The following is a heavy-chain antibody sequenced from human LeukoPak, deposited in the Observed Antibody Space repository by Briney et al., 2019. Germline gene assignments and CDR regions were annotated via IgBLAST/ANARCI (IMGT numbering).Heavy chain of an antibody. CDR3: AKVTVPRPAYYYYYGMDV. J-gene: IGHJ6*02. CDR1: GFTFSNFW. D-gene: IGHD2-2*01. CDR2: ISYDGSNK. V-gene: IGHV3-30*18. Sequence: PGESLRLSCTASGFTFSNFWMGWVRQAPGKGLEWVAVISYDGSNKYYADSVKGRFTISRDNSKNTLYLQMNSLRAEDTAVYYCAKVTVPRPAYYYYYGMDVWGQGTTVTVSS.